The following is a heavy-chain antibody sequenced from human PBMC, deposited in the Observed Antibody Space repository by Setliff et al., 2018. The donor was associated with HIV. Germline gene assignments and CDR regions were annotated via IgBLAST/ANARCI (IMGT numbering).Heavy chain of an antibody. Sequence: GASVKVSCKASGYTFTNYDINWVRQATGQGLEWMGRMNPNSGNTEYAQQFQDRVTMTSDTSTSTVYMELTSLTSEDTAMYFCAGVPGGGGNWFDPWGQGTLVTVSS. D-gene: IGHD3-16*01. CDR3: AGVPGGGGNWFDP. V-gene: IGHV1-8*02. CDR2: MNPNSGNT. J-gene: IGHJ5*02. CDR1: GYTFTNYD.